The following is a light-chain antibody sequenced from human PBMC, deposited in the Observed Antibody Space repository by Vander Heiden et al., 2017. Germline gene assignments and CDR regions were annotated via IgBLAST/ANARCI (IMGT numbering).Light chain of an antibody. J-gene: IGKJ1*01. CDR3: QQYGSSPPT. Sequence: EIVLTQSQATLSLSPGERATLSCRASQSVSSSHLAWYQQKPGQAPRLLIYGASSRATGIPDRFSGSGSGTDFTLTISRLEPEDFAVYYCQQYGSSPPTFGQGTKVEIK. V-gene: IGKV3-20*01. CDR2: GAS. CDR1: QSVSSSH.